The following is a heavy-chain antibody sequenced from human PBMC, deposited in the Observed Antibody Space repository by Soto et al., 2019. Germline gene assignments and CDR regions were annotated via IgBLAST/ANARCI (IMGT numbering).Heavy chain of an antibody. CDR2: ISGSGGST. J-gene: IGHJ3*02. D-gene: IGHD3-3*01. Sequence: PGGSLRLSCVASGFTFSSYAMSWVRQAPGKGLEWVSAISGSGGSTYYADSVKGRFTISRDNSKNTLYLQMNSLRAEDTAVYYCAKDHVFRGYDFWSGYYTDAFDIWGQGTMVTVSS. CDR3: AKDHVFRGYDFWSGYYTDAFDI. V-gene: IGHV3-23*01. CDR1: GFTFSSYA.